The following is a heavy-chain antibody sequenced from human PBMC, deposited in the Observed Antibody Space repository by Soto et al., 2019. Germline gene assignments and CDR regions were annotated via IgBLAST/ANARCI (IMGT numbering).Heavy chain of an antibody. V-gene: IGHV4-59*01. CDR1: GGSISSYY. CDR3: ARGESYYGSGSYWS. J-gene: IGHJ4*02. D-gene: IGHD3-10*01. Sequence: SETLSLTCTVSGGSISSYYWSWIRQPPGKGLEWIGYIYYSGSTNYNPSLKSRVTISVDTSKNQFSLKLRSVTAADTAVYYCARGESYYGSGSYWSWGQGTLVTVSS. CDR2: IYYSGST.